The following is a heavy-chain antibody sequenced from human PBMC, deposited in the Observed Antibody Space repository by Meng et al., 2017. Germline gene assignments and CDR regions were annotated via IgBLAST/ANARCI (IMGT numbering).Heavy chain of an antibody. Sequence: GGSLRLSCAASGFTFDDYAMHWVRQAPGKGLEWVSLISWDGGSTYYADSVKGRFTISRDNAKNSLYLQLNSLRAEDTAVYYCTRGGYYYDSSGLAAYAFDIWGQGTMVTVSS. CDR2: ISWDGGST. D-gene: IGHD3-22*01. V-gene: IGHV3-43D*03. CDR1: GFTFDDYA. CDR3: TRGGYYYDSSGLAAYAFDI. J-gene: IGHJ3*02.